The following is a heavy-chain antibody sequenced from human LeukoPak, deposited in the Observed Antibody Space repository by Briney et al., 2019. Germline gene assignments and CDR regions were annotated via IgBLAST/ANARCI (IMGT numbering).Heavy chain of an antibody. CDR1: GGSISSYY. J-gene: IGHJ4*02. D-gene: IGHD3-10*01. V-gene: IGHV4-4*07. CDR2: MFTSGST. CDR3: ARDYYGSGTYHTYYFDY. Sequence: SETLSLTCTVSGGSISSYYWSWIRQPPGKGLEWVGRMFTSGSTDYNPSLKSRVTMSVDTSKNQFSLKLNSVTAADTAVYYCARDYYGSGTYHTYYFDYWGQGTLVTVSS.